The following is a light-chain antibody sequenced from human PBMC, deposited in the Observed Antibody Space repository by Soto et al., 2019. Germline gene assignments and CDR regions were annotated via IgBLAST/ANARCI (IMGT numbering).Light chain of an antibody. V-gene: IGLV2-14*01. Sequence: QSALTQPASVSGSPGQSITISCTGTSSDVGGYNYVSWYQQHPGKAPKLMIYEVSNRPSGVSNRFSGSKSGNTASLTISGLQDEEEADYYCSSYTSCSTLVFGGGTKLTVL. CDR1: SSDVGGYNY. J-gene: IGLJ2*01. CDR3: SSYTSCSTLV. CDR2: EVS.